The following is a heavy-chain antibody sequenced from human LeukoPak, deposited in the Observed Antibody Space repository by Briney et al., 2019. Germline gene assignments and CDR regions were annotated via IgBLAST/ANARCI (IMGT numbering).Heavy chain of an antibody. V-gene: IGHV1-46*01. CDR1: GYTFSDYY. J-gene: IGHJ4*02. CDR3: ARNVGSGLDY. D-gene: IGHD1-26*01. CDR2: INPSRGST. Sequence: ASVKVSFKASGYTFSDYYIHWVRVAPGQGLEWMGFINPSRGSTSYAQKFQGRVTMTRDTSTSAVYMDLSSLRSEDTAMYYCARNVGSGLDYWGQGTLVAVSS.